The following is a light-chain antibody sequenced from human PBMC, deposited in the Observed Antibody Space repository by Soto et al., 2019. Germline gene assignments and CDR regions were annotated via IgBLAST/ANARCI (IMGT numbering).Light chain of an antibody. CDR2: WAS. J-gene: IGKJ1*01. V-gene: IGKV4-1*01. Sequence: DIVMTQSPDSLAVSLGERATINCKSSQSVLYSSNNKNYLAWYQQKPGQPPKLLIYWASTRESGVPDRFSGSGSGIDFTLTISSRQAEYVAVYYCQQYYSTPRTFGQGTKVEIK. CDR3: QQYYSTPRT. CDR1: QSVLYSSNNKNY.